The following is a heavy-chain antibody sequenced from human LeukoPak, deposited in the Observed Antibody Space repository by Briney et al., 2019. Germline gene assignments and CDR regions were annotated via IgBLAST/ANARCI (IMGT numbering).Heavy chain of an antibody. CDR1: GFSFSSYA. V-gene: IGHV3-30*18. J-gene: IGHJ4*02. CDR2: ISYDGSNK. D-gene: IGHD5-12*01. CDR3: AKAFLGGSRGGYSGYDTFDY. Sequence: PGGSLRLSCAASGFSFSSYAMSWVRQAPGKGLEWVAIISYDGSNKYYADSVKGRFTISRDNSKNTLYLQMNSLRAEDTAVYYCAKAFLGGSRGGYSGYDTFDYWGQGTLVTVSS.